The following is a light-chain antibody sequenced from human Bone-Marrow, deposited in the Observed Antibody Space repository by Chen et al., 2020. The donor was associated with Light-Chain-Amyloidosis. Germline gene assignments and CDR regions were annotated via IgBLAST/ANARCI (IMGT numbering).Light chain of an antibody. Sequence: QSALTQPPSVSGSPGQSVTISCTGTSSDVGSYNLVSWYQQPPGTAPKLMIYEVSNRPSGVPDRFSGSKSGNTASLTISGLQAEDEADYYCSSHTSSSTWVFGGGTKLTVL. CDR2: EVS. CDR1: SSDVGSYNL. CDR3: SSHTSSSTWV. V-gene: IGLV2-18*02. J-gene: IGLJ3*02.